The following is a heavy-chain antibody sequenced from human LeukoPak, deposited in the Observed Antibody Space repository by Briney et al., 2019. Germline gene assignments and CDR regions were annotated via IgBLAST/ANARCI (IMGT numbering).Heavy chain of an antibody. V-gene: IGHV3-48*01. Sequence: TGGSLRLSCAGSGFSFSWYSMNWVRQAPGKGLEWVSHISGTGSTIFYADSVKGRFTISKDNAKNSLYLQMNSLRAEDTAVYYCAKDPGTATYYDFWSGNWFDPWGQGTLVTVSS. CDR3: AKDPGTATYYDFWSGNWFDP. CDR2: ISGTGSTI. D-gene: IGHD3-3*01. CDR1: GFSFSWYS. J-gene: IGHJ5*02.